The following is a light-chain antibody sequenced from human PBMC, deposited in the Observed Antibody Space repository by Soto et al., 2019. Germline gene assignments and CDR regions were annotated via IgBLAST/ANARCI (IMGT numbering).Light chain of an antibody. J-gene: IGKJ5*01. Sequence: IVLTQSPGTLSLSPGERATLSCRASQSVSSSYLAWYQQKRGQAPRLLIYGASSRAPGIPDRFSGSGSGTDFTLTISRLEPDDFGVYFCHQRNKFGQGTRLEIK. CDR3: HQRNK. CDR2: GAS. CDR1: QSVSSSY. V-gene: IGKV3D-20*02.